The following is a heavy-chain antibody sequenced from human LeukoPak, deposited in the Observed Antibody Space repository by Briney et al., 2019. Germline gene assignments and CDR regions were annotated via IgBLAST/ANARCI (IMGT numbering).Heavy chain of an antibody. J-gene: IGHJ4*02. V-gene: IGHV3-23*01. CDR2: IGRGDDT. D-gene: IGHD2-8*02. CDR1: GFTFSSYA. Sequence: GGSLRLSCAASGFTFSSYAMSWVRQALGKGLEWVSTIGRGDDTYYTDSVKGRFTISRDDSKNTLYLQMNSLRVEDTAVYYCAKDQSTARYDFDYWGQGTLVTVSS. CDR3: AKDQSTARYDFDY.